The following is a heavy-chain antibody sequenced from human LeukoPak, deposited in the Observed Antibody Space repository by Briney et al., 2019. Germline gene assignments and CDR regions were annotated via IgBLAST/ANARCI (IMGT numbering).Heavy chain of an antibody. CDR3: ARVDAYYNWFDP. V-gene: IGHV1-3*01. CDR2: INAGNGNT. Sequence: ASVKVSCKASGYTFTSYAMHWVRPAPGQRLEWMGWINAGNGNTKYSQKFQGRVTITRDTSASTAYMELSSLRSEDTAVYYCARVDAYYNWFDPWGQGTLVTVSS. J-gene: IGHJ5*02. D-gene: IGHD2-21*01. CDR1: GYTFTSYA.